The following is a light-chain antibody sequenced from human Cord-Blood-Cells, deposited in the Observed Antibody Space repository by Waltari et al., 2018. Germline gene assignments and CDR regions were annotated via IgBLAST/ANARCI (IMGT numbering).Light chain of an antibody. Sequence: QPRSVSGSPAQSVTISCTGTSSDVGGYHYVSWYQQHPGKAPQLLIHDVSKRPSGVPDRFSGSKSGNTASLTISGLQAEDEADYYGCSYAGSYTLVFGGGTKLTVL. CDR1: SSDVGGYHY. J-gene: IGLJ3*02. CDR2: DVS. CDR3: CSYAGSYTLV. V-gene: IGLV2-11*01.